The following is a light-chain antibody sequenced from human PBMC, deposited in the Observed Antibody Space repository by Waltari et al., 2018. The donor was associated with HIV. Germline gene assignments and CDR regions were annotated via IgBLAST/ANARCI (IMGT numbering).Light chain of an antibody. Sequence: QSVLTQPPSVSGAPGQWVTISCTGSTSTIAAGYDVHWYQQLPGTAPKLLLYGDSDRPSGVPDRFSGSKSGTSASLAITGLQAEDEADYYCQSYDSSLSNLIFGGGTKLTVL. V-gene: IGLV1-40*01. CDR2: GDS. J-gene: IGLJ2*01. CDR3: QSYDSSLSNLI. CDR1: TSTIAAGYD.